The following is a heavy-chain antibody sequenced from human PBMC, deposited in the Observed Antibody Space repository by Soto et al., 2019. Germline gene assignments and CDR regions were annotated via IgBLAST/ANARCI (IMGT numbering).Heavy chain of an antibody. CDR2: IYYSGST. V-gene: IGHV4-59*01. D-gene: IGHD1-7*01. Sequence: QVQLQESGPGLVKPSETLSLTCTVSGGSISSYYWSWIRQPPGKGLEWIGYIYYSGSTNYNPSLTSRVTISVDTSKNQFSLKLSSVTAADTAVYYCAMNYGHAFDIWGQWTMVTVSS. CDR3: AMNYGHAFDI. CDR1: GGSISSYY. J-gene: IGHJ3*02.